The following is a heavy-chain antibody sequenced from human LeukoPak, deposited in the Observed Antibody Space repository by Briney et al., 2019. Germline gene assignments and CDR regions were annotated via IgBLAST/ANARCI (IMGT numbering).Heavy chain of an antibody. D-gene: IGHD6-19*01. J-gene: IGHJ4*02. CDR3: ASRSGWYFYYFDY. CDR2: THHSGTT. Sequence: SETLSLTCTVSGGSIRSSSYYWGWIRQPPGKGLEWIGSTHHSGTTYYNPSLNSRVTISIDTSKNQFSLMLSSVTAADTAVYYCASRSGWYFYYFDYWGQGTLVTVSS. V-gene: IGHV4-39*07. CDR1: GGSIRSSSYY.